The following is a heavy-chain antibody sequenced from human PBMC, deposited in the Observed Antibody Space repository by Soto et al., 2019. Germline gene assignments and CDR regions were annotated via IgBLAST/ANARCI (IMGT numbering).Heavy chain of an antibody. CDR2: MNPNSADT. Sequence: QVQLVQSGAEVKKPGASVKVSCKASGYSFTSYDMNWVRQVPGQGPEWMGWMNPNSADTGYAQKFQGRMTMSRDMSTRTMYIELSGLTSEDPAVYYCARGGFLEPHMDVWGRGTTVTFSS. CDR3: ARGGFLEPHMDV. J-gene: IGHJ6*03. CDR1: GYSFTSYD. V-gene: IGHV1-8*01.